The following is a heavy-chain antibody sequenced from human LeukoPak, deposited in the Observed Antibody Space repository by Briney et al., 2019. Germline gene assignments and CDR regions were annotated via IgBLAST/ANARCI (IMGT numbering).Heavy chain of an antibody. V-gene: IGHV1-2*02. CDR1: GYTFTGYY. CDR2: INLNSGGT. J-gene: IGHJ3*02. Sequence: GASVKVSCKASGYTFTGYYMHWVRQAPGQGLEWMGWINLNSGGTNYAQKFQGRVTMTRDTSISKAYMELRRLRSDDTAVYYCARQYQLLGGDAFDIWGQGTMVTVSS. CDR3: ARQYQLLGGDAFDI. D-gene: IGHD2-2*01.